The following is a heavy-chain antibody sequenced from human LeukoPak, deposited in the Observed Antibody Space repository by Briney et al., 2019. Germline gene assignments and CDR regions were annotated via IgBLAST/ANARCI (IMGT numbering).Heavy chain of an antibody. Sequence: SETLSLTCTVSGGSISSYYWSWIRQPPGKGLEWIGYIYYSGSTNYNPSLKSRVTISVDTSKNQFSLKLSSVTAADTAVYYCARRPYDSSGYYSSWFDPWDQGTLVTVSS. CDR3: ARRPYDSSGYYSSWFDP. J-gene: IGHJ5*02. CDR1: GGSISSYY. V-gene: IGHV4-59*08. CDR2: IYYSGST. D-gene: IGHD3-22*01.